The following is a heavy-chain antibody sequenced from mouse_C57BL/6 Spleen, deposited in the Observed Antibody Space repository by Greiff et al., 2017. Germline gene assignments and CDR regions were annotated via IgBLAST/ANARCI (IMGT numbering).Heavy chain of an antibody. V-gene: IGHV3-1*01. Sequence: EVKVEESGPGMVKPSQSLSLTCTVTGYSITSGYDWHWIRHFPGNKLEWMGYISYSGSTNYNPSLKSRISITHDTSKNHFFLKLNSVTTEDTATYYCARDDYYGTPFAYWGQGTLVTVSA. CDR1: GYSITSGYD. J-gene: IGHJ3*01. CDR3: ARDDYYGTPFAY. CDR2: ISYSGST. D-gene: IGHD1-1*01.